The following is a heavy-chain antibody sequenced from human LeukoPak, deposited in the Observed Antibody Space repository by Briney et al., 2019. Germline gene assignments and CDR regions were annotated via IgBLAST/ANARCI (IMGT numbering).Heavy chain of an antibody. Sequence: GGSLRLSCAASGVTFSSYWMSWVRQAPGKGLMWVSQINSDGSATSCADPVKGRCTISRDNAKNMLYLEMNSLRVEDTAVYFCTRDHGLDVWGQGTTVTVSS. CDR3: TRDHGLDV. CDR2: INSDGSAT. V-gene: IGHV3-74*01. J-gene: IGHJ6*02. CDR1: GVTFSSYW.